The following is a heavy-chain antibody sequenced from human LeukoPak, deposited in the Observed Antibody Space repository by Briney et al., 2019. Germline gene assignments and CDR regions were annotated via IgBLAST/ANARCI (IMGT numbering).Heavy chain of an antibody. CDR3: ARAGPSTVTYVDYYYYYYMDV. CDR2: ISSSSSYI. CDR1: GFTFSIYS. J-gene: IGHJ6*03. V-gene: IGHV3-21*01. Sequence: PGGSLRLSCAASGFTFSIYSMNWVRQAPGEGLEWGSSISSSSSYIYYADSVKGRFTISRDNAKNSLYLQMNSLRAEDTAVYYCARAGPSTVTYVDYYYYYYMDVWGKGTTVTVSS. D-gene: IGHD4-17*01.